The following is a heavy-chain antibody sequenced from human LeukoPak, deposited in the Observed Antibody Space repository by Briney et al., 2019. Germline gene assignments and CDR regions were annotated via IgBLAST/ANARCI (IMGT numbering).Heavy chain of an antibody. D-gene: IGHD4/OR15-4a*01. CDR1: GFTLSTYE. CDR3: ARQSSRLTIFDY. Sequence: GGSLRLSCAASGFTLSTYEMTWVRQAPGKGLEWVSALYSGGTTYYADSVKGRFTISTDNSKNTLYLQMNSLRGEDTAVYYCARQSSRLTIFDYRGQGTLVTVSS. CDR2: LYSGGTT. J-gene: IGHJ4*02. V-gene: IGHV3-66*04.